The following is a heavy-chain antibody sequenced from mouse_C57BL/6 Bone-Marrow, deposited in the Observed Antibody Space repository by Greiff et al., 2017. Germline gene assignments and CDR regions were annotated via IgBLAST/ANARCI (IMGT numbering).Heavy chain of an antibody. CDR1: GFTFSDYG. Sequence: EVKVVESGGGLVKPGGSLKLSCAASGFTFSDYGMHWVRQAPEKGLEWVAYISSGSSTIYYADTVKGRFTISRDNAKNTLFLQMTSLRSEDTAMYYCARDRITTVVAPFDYWGQGTTLTVSS. CDR3: ARDRITTVVAPFDY. D-gene: IGHD1-1*01. V-gene: IGHV5-17*01. J-gene: IGHJ2*01. CDR2: ISSGSSTI.